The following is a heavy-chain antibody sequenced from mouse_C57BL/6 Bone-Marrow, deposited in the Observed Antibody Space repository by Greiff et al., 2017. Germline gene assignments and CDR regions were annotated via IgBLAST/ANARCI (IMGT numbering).Heavy chain of an antibody. V-gene: IGHV1-59*01. Sequence: QVQLQQSGAELVRPGTSVKLSCKASGYTFTSYGMPWVQQRPGQGLEWIGVIDPSDSYTNYNQKFKGKATLTVDTSSSTAYMQLSSLTSEDSAVYYCARWFLRWYFDVWGTGTTVTVSS. J-gene: IGHJ1*03. D-gene: IGHD2-2*01. CDR1: GYTFTSYG. CDR3: ARWFLRWYFDV. CDR2: IDPSDSYT.